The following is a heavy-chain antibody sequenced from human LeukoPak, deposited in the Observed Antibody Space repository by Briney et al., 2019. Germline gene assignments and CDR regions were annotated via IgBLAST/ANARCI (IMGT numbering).Heavy chain of an antibody. Sequence: GGSLRLSCAPSGFTFSRYAMSWVRQAPGTGLEGVPAISGTGSSTYYADSVKRQFTISRDNSKNTLYLQINSLRAEDTAVHYCAKDSSSYYWVNYYFDYWGQGTLVTVSS. CDR2: ISGTGSST. V-gene: IGHV3-23*01. J-gene: IGHJ4*02. CDR1: GFTFSRYA. D-gene: IGHD3-22*01. CDR3: AKDSSSYYWVNYYFDY.